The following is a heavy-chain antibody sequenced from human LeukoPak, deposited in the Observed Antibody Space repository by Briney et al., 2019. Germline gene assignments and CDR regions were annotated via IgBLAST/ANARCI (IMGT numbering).Heavy chain of an antibody. V-gene: IGHV3-30-3*01. CDR3: ARDPLSYSSSSGWNWFDP. CDR2: ISYDGSNK. D-gene: IGHD6-6*01. Sequence: SCKASGYTFTSYAMHWVRQAPGKGLEWVAVISYDGSNKYYADSVKGRFTISRDNSKNTLYLQMNSLRAEDTAVYYCARDPLSYSSSSGWNWFDPWGQGTLVTVSS. CDR1: GYTFTSYA. J-gene: IGHJ5*02.